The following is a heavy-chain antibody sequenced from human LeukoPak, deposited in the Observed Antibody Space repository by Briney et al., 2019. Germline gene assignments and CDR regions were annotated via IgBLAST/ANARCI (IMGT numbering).Heavy chain of an antibody. D-gene: IGHD1-26*01. CDR2: INWNSGRI. Sequence: GGSLRLSCAASGFTFGDYGMNWVRQAPGKGLEWVAGINWNSGRIDYADSVKGRFTISRDNAKNSLYLQMNSLRAGDTALYYCARGGGVVGASNRYYYYYMDVWGKGTTVTISS. CDR3: ARGGGVVGASNRYYYYYMDV. J-gene: IGHJ6*03. CDR1: GFTFGDYG. V-gene: IGHV3-9*01.